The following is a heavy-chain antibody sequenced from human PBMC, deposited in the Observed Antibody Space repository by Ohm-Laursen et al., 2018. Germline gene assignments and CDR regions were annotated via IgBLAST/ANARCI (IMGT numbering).Heavy chain of an antibody. V-gene: IGHV3-23*01. J-gene: IGHJ5*02. CDR2: NSGSGGST. D-gene: IGHD3-3*01. Sequence: SLRLSCSASGFTFSSYAMSWVRQAPGKGLEWVSANSGSGGSTYYADSVKGRFTISRDNSKNTLYLQMNSLRAEGTAVYYCAKGADFWSGYYYGSWGQGTLVTVSS. CDR1: GFTFSSYA. CDR3: AKGADFWSGYYYGS.